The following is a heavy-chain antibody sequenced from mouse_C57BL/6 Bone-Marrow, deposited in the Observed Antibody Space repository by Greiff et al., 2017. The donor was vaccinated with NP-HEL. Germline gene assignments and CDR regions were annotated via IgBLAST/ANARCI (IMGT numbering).Heavy chain of an antibody. J-gene: IGHJ2*01. Sequence: QVQLQQSGPELVKPGASVKISCKASGYAFSSSWMNWVKQRPGKGLEWIGRIYPGDGDTNYNGKFKGKATLTADKSSSTAYMQLSSLTSEDSAVYFCARLLYDGYYVLFDYWGQGTTLTVSS. D-gene: IGHD2-3*01. CDR2: IYPGDGDT. CDR1: GYAFSSSW. CDR3: ARLLYDGYYVLFDY. V-gene: IGHV1-82*01.